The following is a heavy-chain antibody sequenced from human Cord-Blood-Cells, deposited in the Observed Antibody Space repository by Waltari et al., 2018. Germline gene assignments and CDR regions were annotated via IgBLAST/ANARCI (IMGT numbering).Heavy chain of an antibody. D-gene: IGHD6-6*01. CDR1: AFTFSSYW. J-gene: IGHJ4*02. V-gene: IGHV3-7*01. CDR2: IKQDGNEE. CDR3: ARNTGQLVHY. Sequence: EVQLVESGGGLVQPGGSLRLSCAASAFTFSSYWMSWVRQAPGKGMGWVDNIKQDGNEEYYVESVMGRFTIARDSAKNSLYLQMSSRGAEDTAVYYCARNTGQLVHYWGQGTLVTVSS.